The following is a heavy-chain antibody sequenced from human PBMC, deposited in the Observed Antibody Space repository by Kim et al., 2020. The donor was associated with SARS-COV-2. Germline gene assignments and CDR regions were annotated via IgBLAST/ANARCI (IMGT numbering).Heavy chain of an antibody. CDR2: INLSGAT. CDR3: AIRGRRNVDGDYSHGMDV. Sequence: SETLSLTCTVYGGSFSGFHWNWIRKPPGKGLEWVGEINLSGATNYNQSLPSRVTISVDTSKNQFSLQLSRVTVAATAGYYCAIRGRRNVDGDYSHGMDVWGEGTTLSASS. CDR1: GGSFSGFH. J-gene: IGHJ6*04. V-gene: IGHV4-34*01. D-gene: IGHD4-17*01.